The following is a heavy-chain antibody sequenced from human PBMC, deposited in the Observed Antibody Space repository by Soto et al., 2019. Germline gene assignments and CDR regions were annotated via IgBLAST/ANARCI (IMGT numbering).Heavy chain of an antibody. CDR3: ARDYYYGSGSYYSAY. CDR2: INSDGSST. V-gene: IGHV3-74*01. Sequence: GGSLRLSCAASGFTFSSYAMSWVRQAPGKGLVWVSRINSDGSSTSYADSVKGRFTISRDNAKNTLYLQMNSLRAEDTAVYYCARDYYYGSGSYYSAYWGQGTLVTVSS. CDR1: GFTFSSYA. D-gene: IGHD3-10*01. J-gene: IGHJ4*02.